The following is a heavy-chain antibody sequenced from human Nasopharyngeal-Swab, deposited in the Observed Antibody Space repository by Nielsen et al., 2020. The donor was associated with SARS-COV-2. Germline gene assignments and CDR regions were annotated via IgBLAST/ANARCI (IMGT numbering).Heavy chain of an antibody. CDR2: ISWNSGSM. V-gene: IGHV3-9*01. Sequence: GGSLRLSCAASGFTFDDYAMHWVRQAPGKGLEWVSGISWNSGSMGYADSVKGRFTISRDNAKNSLYLQMNSLRAEDTALYYCAKDRAYYYGSGSYWFDAFDIWGQGTMVTVSS. J-gene: IGHJ3*02. CDR1: GFTFDDYA. D-gene: IGHD3-10*01. CDR3: AKDRAYYYGSGSYWFDAFDI.